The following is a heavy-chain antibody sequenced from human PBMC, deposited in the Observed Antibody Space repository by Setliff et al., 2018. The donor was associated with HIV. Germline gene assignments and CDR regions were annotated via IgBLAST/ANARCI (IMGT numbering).Heavy chain of an antibody. CDR1: GYSINSGYF. CDR3: AREADHDPYYFDY. CDR2: IWHSGNT. J-gene: IGHJ4*02. Sequence: SETLSLTCTVSGYSINSGYFWGWIRQPPGKGLEWIGSIWHSGNTYYNPSLRSRVSLSVDTSKNQFSLRLSSVTASDTAVYYCAREADHDPYYFDYWGQGTLVTVSS. V-gene: IGHV4-38-2*02.